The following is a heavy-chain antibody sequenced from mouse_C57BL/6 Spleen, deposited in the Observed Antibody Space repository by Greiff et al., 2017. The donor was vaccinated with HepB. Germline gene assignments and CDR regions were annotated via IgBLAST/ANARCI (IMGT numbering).Heavy chain of an antibody. CDR3: ARERN. Sequence: EVQLKESGPGLVKPSQSLSLTCSVTGYSITSGYYWNWIRQFPGNKLEWMGYISYDGSNNYNPSLKNRISITRDTSKNQFFLKLNSVTTEDTATYYCARERNWGQGTLVTVSA. CDR2: ISYDGSN. J-gene: IGHJ3*01. V-gene: IGHV3-6*01. CDR1: GYSITSGYY.